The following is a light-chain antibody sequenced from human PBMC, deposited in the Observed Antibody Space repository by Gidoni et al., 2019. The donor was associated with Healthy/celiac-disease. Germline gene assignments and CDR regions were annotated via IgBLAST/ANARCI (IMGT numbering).Light chain of an antibody. Sequence: EIVLTHSPGTLSLSPGERATLSCRASQSVSTSSLAWYQQKPGQAPRLLIYGASSRATGIPDRFSGSGSGTDFSLTISRLEPEDFAVYYCQQYGSSPWTFGQGTKVEIK. J-gene: IGKJ1*01. CDR2: GAS. V-gene: IGKV3-20*01. CDR1: QSVSTSS. CDR3: QQYGSSPWT.